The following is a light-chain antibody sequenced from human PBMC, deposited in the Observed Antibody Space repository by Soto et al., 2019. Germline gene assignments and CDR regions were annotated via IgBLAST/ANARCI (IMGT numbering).Light chain of an antibody. J-gene: IGKJ1*01. CDR3: QQYNNWPPERT. Sequence: EIVMTQSPATLSVSPGEXXXXXXXXXXSVSSNLAWYQQKPGQAPRLLVYGASTRATGIPARFSGSGSGTEFTLTISSLQSEDFAVYYCQQYNNWPPERTFGQGTKVDI. CDR2: GAS. V-gene: IGKV3-15*01. CDR1: XSVSSN.